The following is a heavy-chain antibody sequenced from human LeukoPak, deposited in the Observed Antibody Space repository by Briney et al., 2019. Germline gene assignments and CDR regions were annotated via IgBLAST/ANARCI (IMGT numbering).Heavy chain of an antibody. D-gene: IGHD1-1*01. V-gene: IGHV3-30*18. CDR3: AKVGNNWDFDY. CDR1: GFTFSSYG. J-gene: IGHJ4*02. Sequence: GGSLRLSCAASGFTFSSYGMHWVRQAPGKGLEWVALISYDGSNKYYADSVKGRFTISRDNSKNTLYLQMNSLRGEDTAVYYCAKVGNNWDFDYWGQGTLVTVSS. CDR2: ISYDGSNK.